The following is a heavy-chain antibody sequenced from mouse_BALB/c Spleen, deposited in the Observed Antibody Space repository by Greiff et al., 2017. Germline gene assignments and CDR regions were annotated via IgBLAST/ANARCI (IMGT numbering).Heavy chain of an antibody. J-gene: IGHJ3*01. D-gene: IGHD4-1*01. CDR1: GYTFTDYN. Sequence: VQLQQSGPELVKPGASVKISCKASGYTFTDYNMHWVKQSHGKSLEWIGYIYPYNGGTGYNQKFKSKATLTVDNSSSTAYMELRSLTSEDSAVYYCARWDCDGAWFAYWGQGTLVTVSA. CDR2: IYPYNGGT. CDR3: ARWDCDGAWFAY. V-gene: IGHV1S29*02.